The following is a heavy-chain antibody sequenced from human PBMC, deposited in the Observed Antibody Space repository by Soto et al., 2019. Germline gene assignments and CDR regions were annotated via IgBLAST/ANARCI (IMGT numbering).Heavy chain of an antibody. CDR3: ARVNGLTGYVLYYYSKKV. J-gene: IGHJ6*02. Sequence: ASVMCPLNASGYTFTGHQIHWVRQAPGQVLDCVGWINPNTGDTNYSQIFQGWVTMTSDTYISTAYMELTRLRSDDTAVYYCARVNGLTGYVLYYYSKKVWGQGTTDTVSS. CDR1: GYTFTGHQ. CDR2: INPNTGDT. D-gene: IGHD3-9*01. V-gene: IGHV1-2*04.